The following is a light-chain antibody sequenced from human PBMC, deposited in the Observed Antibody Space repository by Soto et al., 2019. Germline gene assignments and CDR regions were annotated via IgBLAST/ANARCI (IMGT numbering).Light chain of an antibody. CDR1: QGIRNY. CDR2: AAS. J-gene: IGKJ3*01. V-gene: IGKV1-27*01. Sequence: DIQMTQSPSSLSASVGDRVTITCRASQGIRNYLAWYQQKPGKVPKLLIYAASTLQSGVPSRFSGSGSGTDFTLTISSLEPEDVVTYYCQKYNSASFTFGPGTKVDIK. CDR3: QKYNSASFT.